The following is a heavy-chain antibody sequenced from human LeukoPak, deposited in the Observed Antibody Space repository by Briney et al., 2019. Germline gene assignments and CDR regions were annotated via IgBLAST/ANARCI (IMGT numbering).Heavy chain of an antibody. V-gene: IGHV3-23*01. J-gene: IGHJ4*02. CDR3: ARDRIVVVVAATRDWDY. D-gene: IGHD2-15*01. CDR1: GFSFRSHG. CDR2: ISPRGDIT. Sequence: GGSLRLSCAASGFSFRSHGMNWVRQAPGKGLEWVSGISPRGDITYYKDSVRGRFTISRDNFKNTVSLQLNSLRAGDTAMYYCARDRIVVVVAATRDWDYWGQGTLVTVSS.